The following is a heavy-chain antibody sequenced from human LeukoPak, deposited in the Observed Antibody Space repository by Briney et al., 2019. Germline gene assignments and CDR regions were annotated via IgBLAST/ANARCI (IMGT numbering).Heavy chain of an antibody. D-gene: IGHD1-7*01. CDR3: ARDARTGTTWYYGMDV. Sequence: GGSLRLSCAASGFTVSSNYMSWVRQAPGKGLEWVSLIYSGGSTYYADSVKGRFTISRDNSKSTLYLQMNTLRAEDTAVYYCARDARTGTTWYYGMDVWGQGTTVTVSS. CDR1: GFTVSSNY. V-gene: IGHV3-66*01. CDR2: IYSGGST. J-gene: IGHJ6*02.